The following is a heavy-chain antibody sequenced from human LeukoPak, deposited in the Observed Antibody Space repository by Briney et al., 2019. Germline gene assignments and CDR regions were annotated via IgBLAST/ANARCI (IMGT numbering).Heavy chain of an antibody. CDR2: IYYSGST. CDR1: GGSFSGYY. V-gene: IGHV4-59*08. Sequence: PSETLSLTCAVYGGSFSGYYWSWIRQPPGKGLEWIGYIYYSGSTNYNPSLKSRVTISVDTSKNQFSLKLSSVTAADTAVYYCARHEYYDSSGYYDYWGQGTLVTVSS. D-gene: IGHD3-22*01. J-gene: IGHJ4*02. CDR3: ARHEYYDSSGYYDY.